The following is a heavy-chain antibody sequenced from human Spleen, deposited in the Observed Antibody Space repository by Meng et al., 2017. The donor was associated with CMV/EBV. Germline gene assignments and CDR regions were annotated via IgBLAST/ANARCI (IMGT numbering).Heavy chain of an antibody. Sequence: SGFSINYYSMNWVRHVPGKGLEWVSSISGSSNDIYYADSVKGRFTISRDNANNSLYLQMSSLRAADTAVYYCARGVRGYYYYYGMDVWGQGTTVTVSS. CDR3: ARGVRGYYYYYGMDV. V-gene: IGHV3-21*01. J-gene: IGHJ6*02. CDR2: ISGSSNDI. D-gene: IGHD3-10*01. CDR1: GFSINYYS.